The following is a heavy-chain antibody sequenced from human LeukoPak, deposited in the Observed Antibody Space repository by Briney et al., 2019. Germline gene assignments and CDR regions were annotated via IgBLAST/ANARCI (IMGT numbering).Heavy chain of an antibody. CDR1: GGSISSGGYY. J-gene: IGHJ4*02. Sequence: SQTLSLTCTVSGGSISSGGYYWSWLRQPPGKGLEWIGYIYHSGSTYYNPSLKSRVTISVDRSKNQFSLKLSSVTAADTAVYYCAREATTVTTADYWGQGTLVTVSS. CDR3: AREATTVTTADY. CDR2: IYHSGST. D-gene: IGHD4-17*01. V-gene: IGHV4-30-2*01.